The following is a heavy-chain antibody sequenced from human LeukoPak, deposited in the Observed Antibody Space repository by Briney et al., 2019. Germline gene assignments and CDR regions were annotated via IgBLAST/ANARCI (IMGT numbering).Heavy chain of an antibody. V-gene: IGHV4-59*01. Sequence: SETLSLTCSVSGGSISGYYWSWIRQPPGKGLEWIGYIHYSGSTNYNPSLKSRVTISVDTSKNQVSLKLSSVTAADTAVYYCARGSYYYDSSGYRRAFDIWGKGTMVTVSS. J-gene: IGHJ3*02. CDR3: ARGSYYYDSSGYRRAFDI. CDR2: IHYSGST. CDR1: GGSISGYY. D-gene: IGHD3-22*01.